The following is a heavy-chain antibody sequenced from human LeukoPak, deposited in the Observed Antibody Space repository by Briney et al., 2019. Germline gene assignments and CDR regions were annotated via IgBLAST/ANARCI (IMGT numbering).Heavy chain of an antibody. Sequence: PGGSLRLSCAASGFAFSNAWMNWVRQAPGKGLEWVGHIKSKVDGGTTDYAAPVKGGFTISRDDSKNTLYLQMNSLNTEDTAVYYCSIGGYCNHSTWYGNDYWGQGTLVTVSS. V-gene: IGHV3-15*01. D-gene: IGHD1-26*01. J-gene: IGHJ4*02. CDR3: SIGGYCNHSTWYGNDY. CDR2: IKSKVDGGTT. CDR1: GFAFSNAW.